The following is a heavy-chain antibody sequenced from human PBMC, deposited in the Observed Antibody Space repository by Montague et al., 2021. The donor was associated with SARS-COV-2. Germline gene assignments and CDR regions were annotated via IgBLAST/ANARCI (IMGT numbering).Heavy chain of an antibody. CDR1: GGSFSGYY. Sequence: SETLSLTCAVSGGSFSGYYWSWIRQSPRKGLEWIGEIKHSGSTTYNPSLKSRVTISVDTSKNQFSLKVTSMTAADTAVYYCAGGDDNDCTFSYAYGRLDRYQYDSVDFWGPGTMVSVSS. CDR3: AGGDDNDCTFSYAYGRLDRYQYDSVDF. J-gene: IGHJ6*02. V-gene: IGHV4-34*01. D-gene: IGHD5-18*01. CDR2: IKHSGST.